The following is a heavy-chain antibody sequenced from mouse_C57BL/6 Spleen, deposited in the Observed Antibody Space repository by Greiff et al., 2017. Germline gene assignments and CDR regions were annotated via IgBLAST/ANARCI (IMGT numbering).Heavy chain of an antibody. V-gene: IGHV1-26*01. D-gene: IGHD1-1*01. CDR3: ARSPYYYGCSYAMDY. CDR1: GYTFTDYY. CDR2: INPNNGGT. J-gene: IGHJ4*01. Sequence: EVQLQQSGPELVKPGASVKISCKASGYTFTDYYMNWVKQSHGKSLEWIGDINPNNGGTSYNQKFKGKATLTVDKSSSTAYMELRSLTSEDSAVYYCARSPYYYGCSYAMDYWGQGTSVTVSS.